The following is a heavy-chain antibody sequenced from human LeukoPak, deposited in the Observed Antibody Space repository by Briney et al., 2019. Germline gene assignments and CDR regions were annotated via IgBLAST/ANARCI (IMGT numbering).Heavy chain of an antibody. D-gene: IGHD4-17*01. J-gene: IGHJ4*02. CDR2: IRKKAYGETK. Sequence: GGSLRLSCTAFGFTFGDDGWSWFRQAPGKGLEWICLIRKKAYGETKEYAASVRGRFTISRDDANSIAYLQMDSLKAEDTGLYHCVRGMHDYGDANYYFDQWGQGTPVTVSS. V-gene: IGHV3-49*03. CDR3: VRGMHDYGDANYYFDQ. CDR1: GFTFGDDG.